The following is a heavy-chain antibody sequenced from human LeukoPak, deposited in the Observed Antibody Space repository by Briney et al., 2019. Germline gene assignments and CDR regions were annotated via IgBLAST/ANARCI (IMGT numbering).Heavy chain of an antibody. J-gene: IGHJ4*02. CDR3: ASYYYESNRNLMGVE. CDR1: GFTFTSSA. V-gene: IGHV1-58*02. D-gene: IGHD3-22*01. CDR2: IVVGSCNT. Sequence: TSVKLSCKASGFTFTSSAMQWVRQARGQRLEWIGWIVVGSCNTNYAQKFEERVTITRDMSTSTAHMALSSLISEHPAVYYCASYYYESNRNLMGVEWRQETLLTV.